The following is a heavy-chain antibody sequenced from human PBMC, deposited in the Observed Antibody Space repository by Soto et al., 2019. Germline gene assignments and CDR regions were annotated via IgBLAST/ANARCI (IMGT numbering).Heavy chain of an antibody. V-gene: IGHV3-23*01. J-gene: IGHJ4*02. CDR2: VDPDGSDT. CDR3: AKQLGYCSTGRCYFDY. D-gene: IGHD2-2*01. CDR1: GFSFGDSA. Sequence: GGSLRLSCAASGFSFGDSAMSWVRQPPGKGLEWLAAVDPDGSDTFYADSVKGRFTISRDNSQNTVNLQMKSLRVEDTAIYYCAKQLGYCSTGRCYFDYWGQGTQVTVSS.